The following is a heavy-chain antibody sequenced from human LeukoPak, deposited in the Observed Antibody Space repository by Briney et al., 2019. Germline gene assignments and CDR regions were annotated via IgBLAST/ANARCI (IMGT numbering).Heavy chain of an antibody. CDR3: ARGMDADYDFWSGYPYYFDY. J-gene: IGHJ4*02. CDR1: GFTFSSYS. CDR2: ISSSSSYI. V-gene: IGHV3-21*01. D-gene: IGHD3-3*01. Sequence: KTGGSLRLXCAASGFTFSSYSMNWVRQAPGKGLEWVSSISSSSSYIYYADSAKGRFTISRDNAKNSLYLQMNSLRAEDTAVYYCARGMDADYDFWSGYPYYFDYWGQGTLVTVSS.